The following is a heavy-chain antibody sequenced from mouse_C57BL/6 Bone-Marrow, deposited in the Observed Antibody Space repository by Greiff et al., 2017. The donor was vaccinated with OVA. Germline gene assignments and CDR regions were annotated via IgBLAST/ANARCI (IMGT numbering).Heavy chain of an antibody. D-gene: IGHD2-4*01. CDR3: ARQGIYYDDDGLYFDV. V-gene: IGHV5-15*04. Sequence: EVKLVESGGGLVQPGGSLKLSCAASGFTFSDYGMAWVRQAPRKGPEWVAFISTLAYSIYYADTVTGRFPIPRENAKNTLYLEMSSLRSGDTAMYYCARQGIYYDDDGLYFDVWGTGTTVTVSS. CDR1: GFTFSDYG. CDR2: ISTLAYSI. J-gene: IGHJ1*03.